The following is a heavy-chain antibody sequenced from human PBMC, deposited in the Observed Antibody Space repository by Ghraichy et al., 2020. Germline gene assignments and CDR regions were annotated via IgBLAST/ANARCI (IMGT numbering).Heavy chain of an antibody. Sequence: SQTLSLTCAVYGGSFSGYYWSWIRQPPGKGLEWIGEINHSGSTNYNPSLKSRVTISVDTSKNQFSLKLSSVTAADTAVYYCARGMWRWLQFSGFRARTPDAFDIWGQGTMVTVSS. CDR1: GGSFSGYY. CDR3: ARGMWRWLQFSGFRARTPDAFDI. CDR2: INHSGST. V-gene: IGHV4-34*01. J-gene: IGHJ3*02. D-gene: IGHD5-24*01.